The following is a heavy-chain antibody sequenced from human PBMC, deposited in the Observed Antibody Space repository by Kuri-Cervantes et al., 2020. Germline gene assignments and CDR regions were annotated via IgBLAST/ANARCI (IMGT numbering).Heavy chain of an antibody. CDR3: AKHPLAYGGHYFDY. CDR2: ISDRT. D-gene: IGHD4-23*01. J-gene: IGHJ4*02. CDR1: GFTFSNAG. Sequence: GESLKISCAASGFTFSNAGMSWVRQAPGKGLEWVSTISDRTYYTDSVKGRVTISRDNSNNILYLQMNGLRADGAAVYYCAKHPLAYGGHYFDYWDQGTLVTVSS. V-gene: IGHV3-53*01.